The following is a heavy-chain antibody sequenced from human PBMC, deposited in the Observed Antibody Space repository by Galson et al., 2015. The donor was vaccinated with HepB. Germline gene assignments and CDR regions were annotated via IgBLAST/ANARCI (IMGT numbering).Heavy chain of an antibody. J-gene: IGHJ4*02. CDR3: ARGPNYDFWSGYRGFSFDI. CDR1: GGPFSGNY. Sequence: TLSLTCAVYGGPFSGNYWSWIRQPPGRGLEWIGEINYNGIATYNPSLKSRVTISVDTSKNQFSLNLNSVTAADTAVYYCARGPNYDFWSGYRGFSFDIWGQGTLVAVSS. CDR2: INYNGIA. V-gene: IGHV4-34*01. D-gene: IGHD3-3*01.